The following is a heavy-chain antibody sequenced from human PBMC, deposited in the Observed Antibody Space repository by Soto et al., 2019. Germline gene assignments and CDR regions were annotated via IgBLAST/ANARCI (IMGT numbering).Heavy chain of an antibody. CDR1: GFTLNNYN. D-gene: IGHD6-13*01. J-gene: IGHJ4*02. V-gene: IGHV3-48*02. Sequence: GGSLRLSCAASGFTLNNYNMNWVRQAPGKGLESISFITSSNTIYYADSVKGRFTISRDNAKSSLYLQMNSLRDEDTAVYYCASGLVRSATGGTRYCGQGTLVTVSS. CDR3: ASGLVRSATGGTRY. CDR2: ITSSNTI.